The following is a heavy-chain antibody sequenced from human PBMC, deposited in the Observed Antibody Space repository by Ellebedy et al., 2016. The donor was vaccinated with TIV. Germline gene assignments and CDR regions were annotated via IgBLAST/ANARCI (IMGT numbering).Heavy chain of an antibody. V-gene: IGHV3-20*04. Sequence: GESLKISCAASGFTFDDYGMSWVRQAPGKGLEWVSGINWNGGSTGYADSVKGRFTISRDNAKNSLYLQMNSLRAEDTALYYCARWPDYRYTSSHDYWGQGTLVTVSS. CDR1: GFTFDDYG. D-gene: IGHD6-13*01. J-gene: IGHJ4*02. CDR2: INWNGGST. CDR3: ARWPDYRYTSSHDY.